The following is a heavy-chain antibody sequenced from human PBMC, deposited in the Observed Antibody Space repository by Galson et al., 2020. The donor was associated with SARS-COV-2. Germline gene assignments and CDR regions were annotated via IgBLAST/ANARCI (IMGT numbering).Heavy chain of an antibody. V-gene: IGHV3-30*04. Sequence: GSLRLSCAASGFTFSSYAMHWVRQAPGKGLEWVAVISYDGSNKYYADSVKGRFTISRDNSKNTLYLQMNSLRAEDTAVYYCARSHSGSYFSYFDYWGQGTLVTVSS. D-gene: IGHD1-26*01. CDR1: GFTFSSYA. CDR3: ARSHSGSYFSYFDY. CDR2: ISYDGSNK. J-gene: IGHJ4*02.